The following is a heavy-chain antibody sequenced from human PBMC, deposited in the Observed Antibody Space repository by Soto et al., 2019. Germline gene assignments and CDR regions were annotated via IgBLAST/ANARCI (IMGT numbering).Heavy chain of an antibody. Sequence: QVQLVDSGGGVVQPGRSLRLSCAASGFTFSSYGIHWVRQAPGNGLEWVAAIWDDGGNKYYTDSVKGRFTSSRDNSKNTVYLQMNNLRAEDTAFYYFARVSGLVTAELGFDYWRQGTLVIVSS. V-gene: IGHV3-33*01. CDR1: GFTFSSYG. CDR3: ARVSGLVTAELGFDY. CDR2: IWDDGGNK. D-gene: IGHD2-21*02. J-gene: IGHJ4*02.